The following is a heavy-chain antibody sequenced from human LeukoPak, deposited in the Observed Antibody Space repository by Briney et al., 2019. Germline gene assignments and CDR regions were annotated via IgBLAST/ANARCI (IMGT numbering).Heavy chain of an antibody. CDR3: ARDQSRSYYYDSSGHLGY. CDR2: INPSGGST. D-gene: IGHD3-22*01. J-gene: IGHJ4*02. V-gene: IGHV1-46*01. Sequence: ASVKASCKASGYTFTSYYMHWVRQAPGQGLEWMGIINPSGGSTSYAQKFQGRVTMTRDTSTSTVYMELSSLRSEDTAVYYCARDQSRSYYYDSSGHLGYWGQGTLVTVSS. CDR1: GYTFTSYY.